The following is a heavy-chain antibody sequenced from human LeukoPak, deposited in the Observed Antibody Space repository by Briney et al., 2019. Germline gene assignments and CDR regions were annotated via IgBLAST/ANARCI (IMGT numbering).Heavy chain of an antibody. Sequence: GGSLRLSCAASGNYWMHWVRQVPGKGLVWVSHISSDGSWTSYADSVKGRFTISKDNAKNSLYLQMNSLRVEDTAVYYCARKTGDCWGQGTLVIVSS. J-gene: IGHJ4*02. CDR1: GNYW. V-gene: IGHV3-74*01. D-gene: IGHD1-14*01. CDR2: ISSDGSWT. CDR3: ARKTGDC.